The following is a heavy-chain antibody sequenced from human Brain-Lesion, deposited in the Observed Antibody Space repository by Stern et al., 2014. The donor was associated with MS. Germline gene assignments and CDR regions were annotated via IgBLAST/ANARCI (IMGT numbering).Heavy chain of an antibody. CDR1: GGSISSGGYY. V-gene: IGHV4-61*02. CDR2: IFNSGST. D-gene: IGHD2-2*01. Sequence: QVQLVQSGPGLVKPSQTLSLSCTVSGGSISSGGYYWSWIRQPAGKGLEWIGRIFNSGSTSYNPSLKSPVTISIDTSKTQFSLRLNSMTAADTAVYYCARGRVVPGFQYYATDVWGQGTTVIVSS. J-gene: IGHJ6*02. CDR3: ARGRVVPGFQYYATDV.